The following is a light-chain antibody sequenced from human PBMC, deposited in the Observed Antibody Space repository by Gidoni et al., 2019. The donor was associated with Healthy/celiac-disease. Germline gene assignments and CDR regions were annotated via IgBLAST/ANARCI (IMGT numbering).Light chain of an antibody. CDR1: QSISSY. CDR2: AAS. CDR3: QQSYSTPVYT. V-gene: IGKV1-39*01. Sequence: DIQITQSPSSLSASVGDRVTITCRASQSISSYLNWYQQKPGKAPKLLIYAASSLQSGVPSRFSGSGSGTDFTLTISSLQPEDFATYYCQQSYSTPVYTFGQXTKLEIK. J-gene: IGKJ2*01.